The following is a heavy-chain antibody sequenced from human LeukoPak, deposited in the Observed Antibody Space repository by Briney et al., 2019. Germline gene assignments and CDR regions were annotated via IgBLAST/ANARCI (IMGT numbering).Heavy chain of an antibody. J-gene: IGHJ4*02. CDR3: ARDSYGDYAYYFDY. D-gene: IGHD4-17*01. CDR1: GGSISNGYFY. Sequence: SETLSLTCTVSGGSISNGYFYWGWIRQPPGKGLEWIGSIYYSGSTYFNPSLKSRVTVSVDTSKNQFSLNLSSVTAADTAVYYCARDSYGDYAYYFDYWGQGTLVTISS. V-gene: IGHV4-39*07. CDR2: IYYSGST.